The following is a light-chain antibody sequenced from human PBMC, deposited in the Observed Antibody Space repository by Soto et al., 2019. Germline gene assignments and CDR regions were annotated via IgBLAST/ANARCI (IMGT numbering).Light chain of an antibody. J-gene: IGLJ2*01. V-gene: IGLV1-51*01. CDR2: DTN. CDR3: ITWDSGLRAGV. CDR1: SSNIGSNY. Sequence: QSVLTQPPSVSAAPGQTVTISCSGSSSNIGSNYVSWYQQLPRTAPKLLIYDTNKRPSGIPDRFSGAKAGTSATLGITGLQTGDEADYYSITWDSGLRAGVFGGGTKLTVL.